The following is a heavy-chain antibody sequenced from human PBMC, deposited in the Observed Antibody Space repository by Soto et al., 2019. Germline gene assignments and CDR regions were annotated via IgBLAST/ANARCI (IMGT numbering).Heavy chain of an antibody. V-gene: IGHV3-30*03. D-gene: IGHD5-18*01. J-gene: IGHJ4*02. Sequence: GGSLRLSCAASGFTFSSYGMHWVRQAPGKGLEWVAVISYDGSNKYYADSVKGRFTISRDNSKNTLYLQMNSLRAEDTAVYYCYVDTAMAYDYWGQGTLVTVSS. CDR3: YVDTAMAYDY. CDR2: ISYDGSNK. CDR1: GFTFSSYG.